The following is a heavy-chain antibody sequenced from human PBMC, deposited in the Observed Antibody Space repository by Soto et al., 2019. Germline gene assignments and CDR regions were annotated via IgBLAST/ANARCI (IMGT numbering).Heavy chain of an antibody. J-gene: IGHJ3*02. CDR2: GSSSGST. CDR3: ASGFYDSRGYSEAFDI. CDR1: GTSIYCDN. V-gene: IGHV4-59*13. Sequence: SETLSLTCSVHGTSIYCDNWNWKRQPPREVLVWLAYGSSSGSTKYNPSLKSRVTISIDTTKNQFSLRLSSVTAADTAVYYCASGFYDSRGYSEAFDIWGQGTKVTVS. D-gene: IGHD3-22*01.